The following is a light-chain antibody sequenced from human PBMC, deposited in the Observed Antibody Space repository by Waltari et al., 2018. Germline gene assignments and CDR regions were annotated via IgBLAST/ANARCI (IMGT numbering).Light chain of an antibody. V-gene: IGLV2-14*03. CDR2: DVS. CDR3: SSFISISVRVV. Sequence: QSALTQPASVSGSPGHSITISCSGTSSDPNTYNYVSWYQQHPGRGPKLIIYDVSHRPSGVSSRFSGSKSGSTASLTISGLQAEDDALYFCSSFISISVRVVFGGGTKLTVL. J-gene: IGLJ2*01. CDR1: SSDPNTYNY.